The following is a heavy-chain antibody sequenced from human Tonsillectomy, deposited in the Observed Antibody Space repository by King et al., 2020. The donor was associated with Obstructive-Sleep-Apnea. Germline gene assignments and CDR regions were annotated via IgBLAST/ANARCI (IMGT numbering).Heavy chain of an antibody. CDR3: AREVCSTSCYDYYYGMDV. D-gene: IGHD2-2*01. CDR1: GYTFTSYS. Sequence: QLVQSGAEVKKPGASVKVSCKASGYTFTSYSINWLRQAPGQGLEWLGWISVYNGNRNYAQKLQGKVTMTTDTSTSTAYMELRSLTSDDTAVYYCAREVCSTSCYDYYYGMDVWGQGTTVTVSS. V-gene: IGHV1-18*04. J-gene: IGHJ6*02. CDR2: ISVYNGNR.